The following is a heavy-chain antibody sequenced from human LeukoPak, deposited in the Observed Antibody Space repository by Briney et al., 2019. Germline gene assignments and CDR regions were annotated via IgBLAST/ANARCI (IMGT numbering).Heavy chain of an antibody. V-gene: IGHV3-74*03. D-gene: IGHD1-14*01. J-gene: IGHJ3*01. CDR3: ATARNVP. CDR2: INSDGSTT. CDR1: GFTFSSYP. Sequence: PGGSLRLSCAASGFTFSSYPMYWVRHAPGRGLVWVSRINSDGSTTTYAYSVKGRFTISRDNAKSTLYLQMNSLRAEDTAVYYCATARNVPWGQGTMVTVSS.